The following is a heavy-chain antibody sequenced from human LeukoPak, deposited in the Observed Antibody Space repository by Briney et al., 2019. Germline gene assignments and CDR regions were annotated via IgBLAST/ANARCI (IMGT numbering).Heavy chain of an antibody. J-gene: IGHJ4*02. CDR1: GYTFTGYY. Sequence: ASVKVSCNASGYTFTGYYIHWVRQAPGQGLEWMGWINPNTGDTDYAQKFKGRVTMTRDTSIGTAYMELSRLRSDDTAVFYCARPYSYDDPFDLWGQGTLVTVSS. CDR2: INPNTGDT. V-gene: IGHV1-2*02. D-gene: IGHD5-18*01. CDR3: ARPYSYDDPFDL.